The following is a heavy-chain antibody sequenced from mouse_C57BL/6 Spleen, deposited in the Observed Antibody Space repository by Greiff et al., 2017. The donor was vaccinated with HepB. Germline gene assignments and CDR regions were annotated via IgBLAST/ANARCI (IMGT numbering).Heavy chain of an antibody. Sequence: QVQLQQPGAELVKPGASVTLSCKASGYTFTSYWMHWVKQRPGQGLEWIGMIHPNSGSTNYNEKFKSKATLTVDKSSSTAYMQLSSLTSEDSAVCYCASHYGNAWFDYWGQGTLVTVSA. D-gene: IGHD2-1*01. CDR3: ASHYGNAWFDY. CDR1: GYTFTSYW. V-gene: IGHV1-64*01. J-gene: IGHJ3*01. CDR2: IHPNSGST.